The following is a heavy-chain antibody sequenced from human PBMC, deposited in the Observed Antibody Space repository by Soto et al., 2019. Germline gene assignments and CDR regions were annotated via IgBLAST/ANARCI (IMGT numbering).Heavy chain of an antibody. CDR3: ATDLSAVGAPTEHWFDP. V-gene: IGHV1-18*01. D-gene: IGHD1-26*01. Sequence: RASVKVSCKASGYTFTSYGISWVRQAPGQGLEWMGWISAYNGNTNYAQKLQGRVTMTTDTSTSTAYMELRSLRSDDTAVYYCATDLSAVGAPTEHWFDPWAQGTLVTVSS. J-gene: IGHJ5*02. CDR1: GYTFTSYG. CDR2: ISAYNGNT.